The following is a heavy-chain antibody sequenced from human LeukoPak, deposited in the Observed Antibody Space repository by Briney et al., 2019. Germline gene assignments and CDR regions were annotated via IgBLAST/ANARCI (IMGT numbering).Heavy chain of an antibody. CDR2: INYIGST. V-gene: IGHV4-59*01. CDR1: GDSITTYY. D-gene: IGHD6-13*01. J-gene: IGHJ5*02. Sequence: SETLSLTCTVSGDSITTYYWSWIRQPPGEGLEWIGYINYIGSTNYNPSLKNRVSISADISKTQFILRLRSVTAADTAVYFCARGVTAAASSWGQGTLVTVSS. CDR3: ARGVTAAASS.